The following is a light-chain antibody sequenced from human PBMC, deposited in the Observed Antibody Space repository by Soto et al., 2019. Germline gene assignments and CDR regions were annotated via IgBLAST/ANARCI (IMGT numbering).Light chain of an antibody. J-gene: IGLJ3*02. CDR2: YDD. Sequence: QSALTQPPSVSEAPRQRVTISCSGSSSNIGNNAVNWYQQLPGKAPKLLIYYDDLLPSGVSDRFSGSKSGTSASLAISGLQSEDEADYYCQSYDSSLSGWVFGGGTKLTVL. CDR3: QSYDSSLSGWV. CDR1: SSNIGNNA. V-gene: IGLV1-36*01.